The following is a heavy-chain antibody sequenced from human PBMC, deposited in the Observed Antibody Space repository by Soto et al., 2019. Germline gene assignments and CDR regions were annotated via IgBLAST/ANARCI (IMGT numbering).Heavy chain of an antibody. CDR3: GRVRDFWSGHPFDY. Sequence: QVQLVQSGAEVKKPGASVKVSCKASGYTFTSYGISWVRQAPGQGLEWMGWISAHNGNTNYAQKLQGRVTVTTDTSTSTAYMEVRSLRSDDEALYYCGRVRDFWSGHPFDYWGQGTLVTVSS. V-gene: IGHV1-18*01. CDR1: GYTFTSYG. CDR2: ISAHNGNT. J-gene: IGHJ4*02. D-gene: IGHD3-3*01.